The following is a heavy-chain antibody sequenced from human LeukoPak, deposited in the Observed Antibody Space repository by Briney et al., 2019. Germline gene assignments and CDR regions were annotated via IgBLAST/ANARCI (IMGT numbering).Heavy chain of an antibody. Sequence: GESLKIFCEGSGYSFTSYWSVWVRQMPGKGLEWMGIIYPGDSDTRYSPSFQGQVTISADKSINTAYLQWSSLKASDTAMYYCARRFSSSEFFDDCGQGTLVTVSS. D-gene: IGHD6-19*01. CDR1: GYSFTSYW. J-gene: IGHJ4*02. CDR2: IYPGDSDT. V-gene: IGHV5-51*01. CDR3: ARRFSSSEFFDD.